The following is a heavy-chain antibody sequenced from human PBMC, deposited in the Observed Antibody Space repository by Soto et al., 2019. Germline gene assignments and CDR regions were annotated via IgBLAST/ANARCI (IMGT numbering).Heavy chain of an antibody. V-gene: IGHV3-30*18. Sequence: QVQLVESGGGVVQPGRSLRLSCAASGFTFSSYGMHWVRQAPGKGLEWVAVISYDGSNKYYADSVKGRFTISRDNSKNTLYLQMNSLRAEDTAVYYCAKDPNRHIVEVTGWFDPWGQGTLVTVSS. J-gene: IGHJ5*02. CDR2: ISYDGSNK. CDR1: GFTFSSYG. CDR3: AKDPNRHIVEVTGWFDP. D-gene: IGHD2-21*02.